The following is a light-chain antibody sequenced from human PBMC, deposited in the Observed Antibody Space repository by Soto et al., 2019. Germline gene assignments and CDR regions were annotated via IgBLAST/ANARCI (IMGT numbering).Light chain of an antibody. Sequence: DIQMTQSPSILSASVGDRVTITCRASQSIGSWVAWYQQKPGRAPNLLIHKASHLESGVPSRFSGSGSGTEFTLTISSLQLGDFATYYCQHYNSYPWTFGQGTKVDIK. V-gene: IGKV1-5*03. CDR1: QSIGSW. CDR2: KAS. J-gene: IGKJ1*01. CDR3: QHYNSYPWT.